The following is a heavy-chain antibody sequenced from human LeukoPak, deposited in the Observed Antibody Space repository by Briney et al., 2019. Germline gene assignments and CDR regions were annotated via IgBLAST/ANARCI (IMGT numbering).Heavy chain of an antibody. CDR3: AAHADVGYCSGGSCYVDY. D-gene: IGHD2-15*01. CDR1: GFTFSSYG. J-gene: IGHJ4*02. Sequence: GGSLRLSFAASGFTFSSYGMHWVRQAPGKGLEWVAFIRYDGSNKYYADSVKGRFTISRDNSKNTLYLQMNSLRAEDTAVYYCAAHADVGYCSGGSCYVDYWGQGTLVTVSS. CDR2: IRYDGSNK. V-gene: IGHV3-30*02.